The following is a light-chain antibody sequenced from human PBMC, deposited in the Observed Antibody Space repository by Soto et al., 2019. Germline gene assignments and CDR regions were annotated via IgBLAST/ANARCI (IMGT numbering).Light chain of an antibody. CDR1: SSNIASNT. CDR3: AAWDDSLNGVL. CDR2: SNN. J-gene: IGLJ2*01. V-gene: IGLV1-44*01. Sequence: QSVLTQPPSASGTPGQRVTISCSGSSSNIASNTVNWYQQLPGTAPKLIIYSNNQRPSAVPDRFSGSKSGTSASLAISGLQSEDEADYYCAAWDDSLNGVLFGGGTKVTVL.